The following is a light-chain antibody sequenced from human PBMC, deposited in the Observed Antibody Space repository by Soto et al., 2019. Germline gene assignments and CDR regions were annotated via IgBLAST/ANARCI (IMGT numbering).Light chain of an antibody. V-gene: IGLV2-14*01. Sequence: QSALTQPASVSGSPGQSITISCTGTNSDIGAYNYASWYQHHPGKAPKVIIYEVSNRPSGISNRFSGSKSGNTASLTISGLRAEDEADYYCSSYTTSNAHVVFGGGTKLTVL. J-gene: IGLJ2*01. CDR3: SSYTTSNAHVV. CDR2: EVS. CDR1: NSDIGAYNY.